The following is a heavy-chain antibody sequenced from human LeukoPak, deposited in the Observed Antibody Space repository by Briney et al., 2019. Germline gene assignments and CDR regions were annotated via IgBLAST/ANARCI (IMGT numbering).Heavy chain of an antibody. Sequence: SETLSVTCTVSGGSISSSSYYWGWIRQPPGKGLEWIGSIYYSGSTYYNPSLKSRVTISVDTSKNQFSLKLSSVTAADTAVYYCARRKGLIHFDYWGQGTLVTVSS. CDR2: IYYSGST. D-gene: IGHD3-16*01. J-gene: IGHJ4*02. V-gene: IGHV4-39*01. CDR3: ARRKGLIHFDY. CDR1: GGSISSSSYY.